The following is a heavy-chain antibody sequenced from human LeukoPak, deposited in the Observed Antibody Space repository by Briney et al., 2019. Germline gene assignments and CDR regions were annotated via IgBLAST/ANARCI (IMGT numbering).Heavy chain of an antibody. CDR1: GGSISNTNYY. Sequence: SETLSLTCTVSGGSISNTNYYWSWIRQPAGKGLEWIGRIYTSGSTNYNPSLKSRVTMSVDTSKNQFSLKLSSVTAADTAVYYCARVVVTAGPYFDYWGQGTLVTVSS. CDR3: ARVVVTAGPYFDY. D-gene: IGHD2-21*02. V-gene: IGHV4-61*02. J-gene: IGHJ4*02. CDR2: IYTSGST.